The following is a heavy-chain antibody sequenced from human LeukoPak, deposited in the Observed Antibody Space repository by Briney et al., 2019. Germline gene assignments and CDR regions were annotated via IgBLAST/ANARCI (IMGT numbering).Heavy chain of an antibody. D-gene: IGHD2-2*01. CDR1: GGTFSSYA. Sequence: GASVKVSCKASGGTFSSYAINWVRQAPGQGLEWMGRILPILGLTNYAQKFQDRVTISADKFTTTAYMELSSLESEDTAVYYCARSTPPIVVVPAALDYWGQGTLVTVSS. CDR2: ILPILGLT. J-gene: IGHJ4*02. CDR3: ARSTPPIVVVPAALDY. V-gene: IGHV1-69*04.